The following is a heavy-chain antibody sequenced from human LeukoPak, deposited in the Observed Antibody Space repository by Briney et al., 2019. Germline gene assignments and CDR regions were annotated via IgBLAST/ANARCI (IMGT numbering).Heavy chain of an antibody. J-gene: IGHJ4*02. CDR3: ARLSVLWFGELLDY. Sequence: GESLKIPCKGSGYSFTSYWVGWVRQMPGKGLEWMGIIYAGDSDTRYSPSFQGQVTISADKSISTAYLQWSSLKASDTAMYYCARLSVLWFGELLDYWGQGTLVTVSS. CDR2: IYAGDSDT. D-gene: IGHD3-10*01. CDR1: GYSFTSYW. V-gene: IGHV5-51*01.